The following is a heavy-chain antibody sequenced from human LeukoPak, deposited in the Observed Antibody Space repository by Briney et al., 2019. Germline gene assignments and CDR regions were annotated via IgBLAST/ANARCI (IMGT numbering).Heavy chain of an antibody. V-gene: IGHV3-53*01. D-gene: IGHD4/OR15-4a*01. CDR1: GFTVSSNS. J-gene: IGHJ4*02. CDR3: ARRAGAYSHPYDY. Sequence: GGSLRLSCTVSGFTVSSNSMSWVRQAPGKGLEWVSFIYSDNTHYSDTVTGRFTISRDNSKNTLYLQMNSLRAEDTAVYYCARRAGAYSHPYDYWGQGTLVTVSS. CDR2: IYSDNT.